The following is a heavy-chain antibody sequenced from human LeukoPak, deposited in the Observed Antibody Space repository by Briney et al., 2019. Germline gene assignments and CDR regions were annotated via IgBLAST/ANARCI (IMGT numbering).Heavy chain of an antibody. CDR1: GGSISSSSYY. V-gene: IGHV4-61*02. J-gene: IGHJ3*02. CDR2: IYTSGST. D-gene: IGHD5-24*01. CDR3: ARASQIATGHAFDI. Sequence: SETLSLTCTVSGGSISSSSYYWSWIRQPAGKGLEWIGRIYTSGSTNYNPSLKSRVTISVDTSKNQFSLKLSSVTAADTAVYYCARASQIATGHAFDIWGQGTMVTVSS.